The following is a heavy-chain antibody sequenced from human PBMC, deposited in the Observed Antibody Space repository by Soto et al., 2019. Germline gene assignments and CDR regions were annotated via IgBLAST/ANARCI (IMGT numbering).Heavy chain of an antibody. CDR1: GFTFDDYA. J-gene: IGHJ1*01. V-gene: IGHV3-9*01. Sequence: EVQLVESGGGLVQPGRSLRLSCAASGFTFDDYAMHWVRQAPGKGLEWVSGISWNSGSIGYADSVKGRFTISRDNAKNSLYLQMNSLRAEDTALYYCAKGREVEMATIAGRFAEYFQHWGQGTLVTVSS. CDR3: AKGREVEMATIAGRFAEYFQH. CDR2: ISWNSGSI. D-gene: IGHD5-12*01.